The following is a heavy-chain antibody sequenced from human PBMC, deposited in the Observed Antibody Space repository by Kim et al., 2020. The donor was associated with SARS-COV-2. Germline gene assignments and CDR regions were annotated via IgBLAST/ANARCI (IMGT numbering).Heavy chain of an antibody. CDR2: ISWNSGSI. V-gene: IGHV3-9*01. CDR3: AKDKDGSSWYAESTDYYYGMDV. CDR1: GFTFDDYA. D-gene: IGHD6-13*01. Sequence: GGSLRLSCAASGFTFDDYAMHWVRQAPGKGLEWVSGISWNSGSIGYADSVKGRFTISRDNAKNSLYLQMNSLRAEDTALYYCAKDKDGSSWYAESTDYYYGMDVWGQGTTVTVSS. J-gene: IGHJ6*02.